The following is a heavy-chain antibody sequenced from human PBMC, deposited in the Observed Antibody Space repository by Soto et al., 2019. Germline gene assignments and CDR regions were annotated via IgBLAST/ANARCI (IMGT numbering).Heavy chain of an antibody. V-gene: IGHV4-59*08. CDR2: IYYSGST. Sequence: SETLSLTCTVSGGSISSYYWSWIRQPPGKGLEWIGYIYYSGSTNYNPSLKSRVTISVDTSKNQFSLKLSSVTAADTAVYYCARRGYYDSSGYFDYWGQGTLVTVSS. CDR3: ARRGYYDSSGYFDY. D-gene: IGHD3-22*01. J-gene: IGHJ4*02. CDR1: GGSISSYY.